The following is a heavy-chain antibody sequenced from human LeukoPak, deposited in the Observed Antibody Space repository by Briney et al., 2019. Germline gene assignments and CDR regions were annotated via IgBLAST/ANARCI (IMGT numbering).Heavy chain of an antibody. CDR2: INPNSGGT. CDR1: GYTFTGYY. V-gene: IGHV1-2*02. Sequence: ATVKVSCKASGYTFTGYYMHWVRQAPGQGLEWMGWINPNSGGTNYAQKFQGRVTMTRDTSISTAYMELSRLRSDDTAVYYCAVGWGVSSVRGSFYWGQGTLVTVSS. CDR3: AVGWGVSSVRGSFY. J-gene: IGHJ4*02. D-gene: IGHD6-6*01.